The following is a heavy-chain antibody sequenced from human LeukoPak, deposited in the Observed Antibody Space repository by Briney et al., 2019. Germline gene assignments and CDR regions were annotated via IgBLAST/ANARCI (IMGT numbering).Heavy chain of an antibody. D-gene: IGHD3-10*01. Sequence: PGRSLRLSCTSSGFSFNNYGMHWVRQAPGKGLEWVAVISYEGKNSYYADSVKGRFTISRDNSQNTLYLQMNNLRAEDTAQYYCAKEKDYYVSRSCDYWGQGTQVTVSS. CDR2: ISYEGKNS. J-gene: IGHJ4*02. CDR1: GFSFNNYG. V-gene: IGHV3-30*18. CDR3: AKEKDYYVSRSCDY.